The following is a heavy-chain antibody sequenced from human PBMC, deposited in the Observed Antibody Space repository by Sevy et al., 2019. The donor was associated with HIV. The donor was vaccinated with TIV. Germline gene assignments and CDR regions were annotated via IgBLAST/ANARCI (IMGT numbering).Heavy chain of an antibody. J-gene: IGHJ5*02. CDR1: GYTFTSYG. Sequence: ASVKFSCKASGYTFTSYGISWVRQAPGQGLEGMGWISAYNGNTNYAQKLQGRVTMTTDTSTSTAYMELRSLRSDDTAVYYCERKQWLAYNWFDPWGQGTLVTVSS. CDR3: ERKQWLAYNWFDP. V-gene: IGHV1-18*01. D-gene: IGHD6-19*01. CDR2: ISAYNGNT.